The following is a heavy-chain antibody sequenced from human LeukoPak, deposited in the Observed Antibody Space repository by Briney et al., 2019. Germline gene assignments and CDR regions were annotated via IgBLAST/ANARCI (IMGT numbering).Heavy chain of an antibody. CDR2: ISYDGGKK. J-gene: IGHJ4*02. CDR1: GFTFSNYA. V-gene: IGHV3-30*04. D-gene: IGHD4-17*01. Sequence: GGSLRLSCAASGFTFSNYAMHWVRQAPGKGLEWVTIISYDGGKKYYADSVKGRFTVSRDNSKNTLYLQMNSLRAEDTAEYYCTRNDYGDYYFDYWGRGTLVTVSS. CDR3: TRNDYGDYYFDY.